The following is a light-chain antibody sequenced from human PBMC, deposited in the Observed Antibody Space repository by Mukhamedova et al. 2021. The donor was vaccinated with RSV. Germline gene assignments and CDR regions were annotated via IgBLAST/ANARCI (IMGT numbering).Light chain of an antibody. J-gene: IGLJ2*01. V-gene: IGLV2-8*01. CDR3: SSYAGSNTVV. Sequence: GTSSDVGGYNYVSWYQQHPGKAPKLMIYEVSKRPSGVPDRFSRSKSGNTASLTVSGLQAEDEADYYCSSYAGSNTVVFGGGTKLT. CDR1: SSDVGGYNY. CDR2: EVS.